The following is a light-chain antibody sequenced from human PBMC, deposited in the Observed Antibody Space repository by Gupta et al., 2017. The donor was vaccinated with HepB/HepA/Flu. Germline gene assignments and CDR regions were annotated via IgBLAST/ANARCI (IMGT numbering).Light chain of an antibody. J-gene: IGKJ5*01. CDR3: QKYYSAPIT. CDR2: AAS. Sequence: DIQMTQSPSSLSASVGDRVTITCRASQGISNNLAWYQQKAGKVLKLLIYAASTLPSGVPSRFSGSGSGTDFTLTISSLQPEDVATYYCQKYYSAPITFGQGTRLEI. V-gene: IGKV1-27*01. CDR1: QGISNN.